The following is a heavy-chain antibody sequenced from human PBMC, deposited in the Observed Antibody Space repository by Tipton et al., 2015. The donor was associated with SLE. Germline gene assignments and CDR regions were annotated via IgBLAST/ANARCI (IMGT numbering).Heavy chain of an antibody. Sequence: TLSLTRTVSGGSISSNSHRWGWIRQTPGKGLEWIGSAFYTGSTYYNPSLKSRVTISVDTSKNQFSLKLRSVTAADTAVYYCARLVGGWHSFDYWGQGMLVSVSS. CDR2: AFYTGST. CDR3: ARLVGGWHSFDY. J-gene: IGHJ4*02. CDR1: GGSISSNSHR. D-gene: IGHD6-19*01. V-gene: IGHV4-39*07.